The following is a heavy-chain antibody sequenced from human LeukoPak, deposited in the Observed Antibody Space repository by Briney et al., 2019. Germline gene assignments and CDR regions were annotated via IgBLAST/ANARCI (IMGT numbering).Heavy chain of an antibody. CDR2: INEDGSAK. V-gene: IGHV3-7*01. D-gene: IGHD5-24*01. J-gene: IGHJ4*02. Sequence: PGGSLRLSCAASGLTFSSSWMSWVRQAPGKGLEWVANINEDGSAKYYVDSVKGRFTISRDNAKRSLDLQVNSLRAEDTAVYYCTRSRRDGNDYWGQGTLVTVSS. CDR1: GLTFSSSW. CDR3: TRSRRDGNDY.